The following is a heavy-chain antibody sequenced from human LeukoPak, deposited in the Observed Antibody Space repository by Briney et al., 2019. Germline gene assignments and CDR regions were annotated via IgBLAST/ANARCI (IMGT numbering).Heavy chain of an antibody. Sequence: GASVKVSCKASGGTFTSYAISWVRQAPGQGHEWMGRIIPILGIANYAQKFQGRVTITADQSTSTAYMELSSLRSEDTAVYYCARVRIAVAGGFDYWGQGTLVTVSS. J-gene: IGHJ4*02. CDR3: ARVRIAVAGGFDY. CDR1: GGTFTSYA. D-gene: IGHD6-19*01. CDR2: IIPILGIA. V-gene: IGHV1-69*04.